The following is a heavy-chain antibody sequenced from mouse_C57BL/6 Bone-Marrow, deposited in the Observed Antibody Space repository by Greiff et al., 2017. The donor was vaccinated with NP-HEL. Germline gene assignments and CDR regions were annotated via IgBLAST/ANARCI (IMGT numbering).Heavy chain of an antibody. CDR2: IYPGDGDT. Sequence: QVQLQQSGPELVKPGASVKISCKASGYAFSSSWMNWVKQRPGKGLEWIGRIYPGDGDTNYNGKFKGKATLTADKSSSTAYMQLSSLTSEDSAVYFCARGYGRDLYAMDYWGQGTSVTVSS. CDR3: ARGYGRDLYAMDY. CDR1: GYAFSSSW. V-gene: IGHV1-82*01. J-gene: IGHJ4*01. D-gene: IGHD1-1*01.